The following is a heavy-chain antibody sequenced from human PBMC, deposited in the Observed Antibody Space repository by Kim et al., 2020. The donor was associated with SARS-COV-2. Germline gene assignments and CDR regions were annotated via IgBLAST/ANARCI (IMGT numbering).Heavy chain of an antibody. CDR3: ARGKGLYDSSGYYP. D-gene: IGHD3-22*01. J-gene: IGHJ5*02. V-gene: IGHV3-7*01. Sequence: VEYEKCRFTIARDNAKNSLYLQMNSLRAEDTAVYYCARGKGLYDSSGYYPWGQGTLVTVSS.